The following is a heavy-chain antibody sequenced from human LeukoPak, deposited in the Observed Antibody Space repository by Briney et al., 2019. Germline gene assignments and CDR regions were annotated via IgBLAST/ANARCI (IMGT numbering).Heavy chain of an antibody. CDR2: IYPGDSDT. D-gene: IGHD6-6*01. Sequence: GESLKISCKGSGYSFTSYWIGWVRQMPGKGLEWMGIIYPGDSDTRYSPSFQGQVTISADKSISTAYLQWSSLKASDTAMYYCARRSIAARRTYYFDYWDQGTLVTVSS. CDR1: GYSFTSYW. V-gene: IGHV5-51*01. CDR3: ARRSIAARRTYYFDY. J-gene: IGHJ4*02.